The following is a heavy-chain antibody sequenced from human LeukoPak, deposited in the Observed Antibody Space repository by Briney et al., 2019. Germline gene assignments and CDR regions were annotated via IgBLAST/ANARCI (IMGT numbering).Heavy chain of an antibody. Sequence: ETLSLTCAVYGGSFSGYYWSWIRQPPGKGLEWIGEINQSGSTNYNPSLKSRVTISVDTSKNQFSLKLSSVTAADTAVYYCARSHGDYVYPYFDYWGQGTLVTVSS. D-gene: IGHD4-17*01. V-gene: IGHV4-34*01. CDR2: INQSGST. J-gene: IGHJ4*02. CDR3: ARSHGDYVYPYFDY. CDR1: GGSFSGYY.